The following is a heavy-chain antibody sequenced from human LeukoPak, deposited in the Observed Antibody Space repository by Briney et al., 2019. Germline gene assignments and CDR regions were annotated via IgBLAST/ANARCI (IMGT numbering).Heavy chain of an antibody. Sequence: GASVKVSRKASGYTFTSYDINWVRQAIGQGLEWMGWMNPNSGNTGYAQKFQGRVTMTRNTSISTAYMELSSLRSEDTAVYYCARGGLFGVVTWNYYYGMDVWGQGTTVTVSS. V-gene: IGHV1-8*01. CDR2: MNPNSGNT. CDR3: ARGGLFGVVTWNYYYGMDV. CDR1: GYTFTSYD. J-gene: IGHJ6*02. D-gene: IGHD3-3*01.